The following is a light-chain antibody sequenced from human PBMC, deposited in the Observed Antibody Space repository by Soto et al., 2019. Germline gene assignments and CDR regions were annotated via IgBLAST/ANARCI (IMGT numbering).Light chain of an antibody. V-gene: IGKV3-20*01. Sequence: EIVLTQSPGTLSLSPGEGATLSCRANQTISNTYLAWYQQKPGQAPRLLIYGASSRATGIPDRFSGSGSGTDFTLTISGLEPEDFAMYYCQSYGRTVFTFGPGTKVDIK. CDR2: GAS. CDR1: QTISNTY. CDR3: QSYGRTVFT. J-gene: IGKJ3*01.